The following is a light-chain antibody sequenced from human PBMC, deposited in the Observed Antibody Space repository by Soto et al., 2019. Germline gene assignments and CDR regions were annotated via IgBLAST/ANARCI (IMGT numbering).Light chain of an antibody. J-gene: IGKJ5*01. CDR2: DAS. CDR1: QSINTY. V-gene: IGKV3-11*01. Sequence: EVVLTQSPATLSLSPGERATLSCRASQSINTYLAWYQQKPGQAPRLLMYDASNRATGISARFSGSGSGTDFTLTISSLEPEDCAVYYCQQRSSWPRTFGQGTRLEIK. CDR3: QQRSSWPRT.